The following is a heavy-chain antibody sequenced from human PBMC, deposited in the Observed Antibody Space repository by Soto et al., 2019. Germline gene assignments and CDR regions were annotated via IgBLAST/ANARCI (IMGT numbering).Heavy chain of an antibody. CDR1: GGSISSYY. CDR3: ARHNYGSGSTYFDY. D-gene: IGHD3-10*01. V-gene: IGHV4-59*08. J-gene: IGHJ4*02. Sequence: SETLSLTCTVSGGSISSYYWSWIRQPPEKGLEWIGYIYYSGSTNYNPSLKSRVTISVDTSKNQFSLKLNSMTAADTAVYYCARHNYGSGSTYFDYWGQGTLVTVSS. CDR2: IYYSGST.